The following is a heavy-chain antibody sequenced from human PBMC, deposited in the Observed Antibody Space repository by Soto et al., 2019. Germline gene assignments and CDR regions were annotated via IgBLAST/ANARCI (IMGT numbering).Heavy chain of an antibody. CDR2: IYYSGST. CDR3: ARGYCTNGVCPSDAFDI. CDR1: GGSISSGDYY. V-gene: IGHV4-30-4*01. Sequence: SETLSLTCTVSGGSISSGDYYWSWIRQPPGKSLEWIGYIYYSGSTYYNPSLKSRVTISVDTSKNQFSLKLSSVTAADTAVYYCARGYCTNGVCPSDAFDIWGQGTMVTVSS. D-gene: IGHD2-8*01. J-gene: IGHJ3*02.